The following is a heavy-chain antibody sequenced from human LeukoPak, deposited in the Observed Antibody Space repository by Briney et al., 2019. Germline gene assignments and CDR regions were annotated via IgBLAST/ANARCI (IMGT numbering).Heavy chain of an antibody. CDR1: GYSISSGYY. CDR3: ARLVPLTVAGIFDY. Sequence: SETLSLTCAVSGYSISSGYYWGWIRQPPGKGLEWIGSTYHSGSTYYNPSLKSRVTISVDTSKNQFSLKLSSVTAADTAVYYCARLVPLTVAGIFDYWGQGTLVTVSS. J-gene: IGHJ4*02. D-gene: IGHD6-19*01. V-gene: IGHV4-38-2*01. CDR2: TYHSGST.